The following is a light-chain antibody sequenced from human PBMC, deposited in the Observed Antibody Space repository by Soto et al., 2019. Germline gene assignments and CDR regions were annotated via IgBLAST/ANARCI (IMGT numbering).Light chain of an antibody. Sequence: DIVLTQSPSSLSESAGDRVTITCRASQGISTYLNWYQQKPGKAPKLMIYAASSLQSGVPSRFSGSGSETDCTLTISSLQPEDVATYSCQQSYSTTWTFGQGTKVDIK. CDR2: AAS. CDR1: QGISTY. J-gene: IGKJ1*01. CDR3: QQSYSTTWT. V-gene: IGKV1-39*01.